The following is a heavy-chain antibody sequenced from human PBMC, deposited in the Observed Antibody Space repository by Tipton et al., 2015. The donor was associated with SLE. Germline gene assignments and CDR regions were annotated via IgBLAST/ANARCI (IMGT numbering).Heavy chain of an antibody. D-gene: IGHD1-7*01. V-gene: IGHV4-39*07. CDR3: ARAGTGTSWGAFDI. J-gene: IGHJ3*02. Sequence: TLSLTCTVSGGSISTHGYNWGWIRQPPGKGLEWIGTIYYSGTTYYNPSLKSRVTISVDTSKNQFSLKLSSLTAADTAVYYCARAGTGTSWGAFDIWGQGTMVPVSS. CDR2: IYYSGTT. CDR1: GGSISTHGYN.